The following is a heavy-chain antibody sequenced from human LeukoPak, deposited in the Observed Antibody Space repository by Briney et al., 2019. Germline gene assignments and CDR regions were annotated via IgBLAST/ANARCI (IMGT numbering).Heavy chain of an antibody. CDR3: ARGSSGWAQYYFDY. D-gene: IGHD6-19*01. CDR1: GGTFSSYA. CDR2: IIPIFGTA. Sequence: ASVKVSCKASGGTFSSYAISWVRQAPGQGLEWMGGIIPIFGTANYAQKLQGRVTMTTDTSTSTAYMELRSLRSDDTAVYYCARGSSGWAQYYFDYWGQGTLVTVSS. V-gene: IGHV1-69*05. J-gene: IGHJ4*02.